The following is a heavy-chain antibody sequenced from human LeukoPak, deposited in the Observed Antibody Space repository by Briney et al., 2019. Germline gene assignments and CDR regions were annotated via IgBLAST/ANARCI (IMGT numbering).Heavy chain of an antibody. Sequence: GGSLRLACAASGFTFDDYGMSWVLQAPGKGLEWLSGINWNGGSTGYADSVKGRFTISRDNAKNSLYLQMNSLRAEDTALYYCARDKPAYSGSYYDAFDIWGQGTMVTVSS. CDR2: INWNGGST. CDR1: GFTFDDYG. D-gene: IGHD1-26*01. CDR3: ARDKPAYSGSYYDAFDI. J-gene: IGHJ3*02. V-gene: IGHV3-20*04.